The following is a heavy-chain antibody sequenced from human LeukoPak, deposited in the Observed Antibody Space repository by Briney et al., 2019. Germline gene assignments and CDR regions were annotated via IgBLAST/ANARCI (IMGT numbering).Heavy chain of an antibody. D-gene: IGHD3-22*01. CDR3: ARETHYYDSSGYKFLDI. Sequence: ASVKVSCKASGGTFSSYAISWVRQAPRQGLEWMGGIIPIFGTANYAQKFQGRVTITADESTSTAYMELSSLRSEDTAVYYCARETHYYDSSGYKFLDIWGQGTMVTVSS. CDR1: GGTFSSYA. J-gene: IGHJ3*02. CDR2: IIPIFGTA. V-gene: IGHV1-69*01.